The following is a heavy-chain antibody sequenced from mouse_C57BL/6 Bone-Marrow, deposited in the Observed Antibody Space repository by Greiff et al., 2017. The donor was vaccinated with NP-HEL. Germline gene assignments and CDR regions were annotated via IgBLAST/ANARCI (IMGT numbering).Heavy chain of an antibody. V-gene: IGHV1-4*01. Sequence: LMESGAELARPGASVKMSCKASGYTFTSYTMHWVKQRPGQGLEWIGYINPSSGYTKYNQKFKDKATLTADKSSSTAYMQLSSLTSEDSAVYYCARGLLGRGDYWGQGTSVTVSS. J-gene: IGHJ4*01. CDR1: GYTFTSYT. CDR2: INPSSGYT. D-gene: IGHD4-1*01. CDR3: ARGLLGRGDY.